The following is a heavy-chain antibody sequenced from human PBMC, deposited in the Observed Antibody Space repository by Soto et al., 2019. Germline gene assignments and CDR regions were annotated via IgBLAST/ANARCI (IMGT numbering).Heavy chain of an antibody. CDR2: VFYTGFT. V-gene: IGHV4-39*01. D-gene: IGHD1-20*01. CDR1: GGSISGSYYY. J-gene: IGHJ4*02. Sequence: SETLSLTCAVSGGSISGSYYYWGWLRPSPGKGPECIGSVFYTGFTSYNPSLESRVSVSVDTSKNQFSLKVSGVSAADTAVYYCATSQKGYNWNYFDHWGQGALVTVSS. CDR3: ATSQKGYNWNYFDH.